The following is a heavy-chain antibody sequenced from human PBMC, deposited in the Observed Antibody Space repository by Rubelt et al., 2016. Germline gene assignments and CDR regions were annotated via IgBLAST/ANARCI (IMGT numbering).Heavy chain of an antibody. CDR3: ARDYGE. Sequence: EVQLVESGGGLVQPGGSLRLSCVASGFSFSTSWMSWVRRAPGRGLEWVANIKEDGTSTYYLDSVKGRFTVSSDNAKNSMYLQMGNLRVEDTAVYYCARDYGEWGQGTLVTVSS. CDR2: IKEDGTST. J-gene: IGHJ4*02. V-gene: IGHV3-7*03. CDR1: GFSFSTSW. D-gene: IGHD4-17*01.